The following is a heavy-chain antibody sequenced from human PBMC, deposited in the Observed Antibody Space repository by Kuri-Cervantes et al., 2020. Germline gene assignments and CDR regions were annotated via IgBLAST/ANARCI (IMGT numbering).Heavy chain of an antibody. V-gene: IGHV3-7*01. CDR2: IKQDGSEK. Sequence: GGSLRLSCAASGFTFSSYWMSWVRQAPGKGLEWVANIKQDGSEKYYVDSVKGRFTISRDNAKNSLYLQMNSLRAEDTAVYYCARVGTFPWSGYYSSWFDPWGAGTLVTVSS. CDR3: ARVGTFPWSGYYSSWFDP. J-gene: IGHJ5*02. CDR1: GFTFSSYW. D-gene: IGHD3-3*01.